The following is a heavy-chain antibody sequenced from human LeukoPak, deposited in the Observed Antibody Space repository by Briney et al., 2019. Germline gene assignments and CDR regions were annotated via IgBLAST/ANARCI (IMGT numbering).Heavy chain of an antibody. CDR1: GGTFSNYA. D-gene: IGHD3-22*01. CDR3: ARRLSSGYYGWTFDI. J-gene: IGHJ3*02. V-gene: IGHV1-69*06. Sequence: SVKVSCKTSGGTFSNYAISWVRQAPGQGLEWMGGIIPIFGTANYAQKFQGRVTITADKSTSTAYMELSSLRSEDTAVYYCARRLSSGYYGWTFDIWGQGTMVTVSS. CDR2: IIPIFGTA.